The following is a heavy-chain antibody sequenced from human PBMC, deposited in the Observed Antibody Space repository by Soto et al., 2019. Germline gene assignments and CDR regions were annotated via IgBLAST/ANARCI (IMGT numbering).Heavy chain of an antibody. CDR3: GGEGGGIQLGGSFDY. Sequence: QVQLVQSGAEVKKPGSSVKVSCKASGGTFSSYAISWVRQAPGQGLEWMGGIIPIFGTANYAQKFQGRVTITGYQSRSTAPMGGRGLRSGDRAVYYWGGEGGGIQLGGSFDYWGQGTLVTVSS. CDR2: IIPIFGTA. V-gene: IGHV1-69*01. CDR1: GGTFSSYA. D-gene: IGHD5-18*01. J-gene: IGHJ4*02.